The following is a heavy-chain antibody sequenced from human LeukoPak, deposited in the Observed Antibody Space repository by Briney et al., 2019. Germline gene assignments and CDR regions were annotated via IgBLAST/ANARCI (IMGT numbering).Heavy chain of an antibody. Sequence: GGSLRLSCAASGFTFTSYEMNWVRQAPGKGLEWVSYITISGSTIYYADSVKGRFTISRDNAKTSLYLQMNSLRAEDTAVYYCARATSFDYWGQGTLVTVSS. V-gene: IGHV3-48*03. J-gene: IGHJ4*02. CDR2: ITISGSTI. CDR1: GFTFTSYE. CDR3: ARATSFDY.